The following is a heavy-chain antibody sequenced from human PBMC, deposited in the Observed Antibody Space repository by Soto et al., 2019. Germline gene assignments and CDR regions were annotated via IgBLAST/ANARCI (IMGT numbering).Heavy chain of an antibody. CDR1: GFTFSSYA. CDR2: ISYDGSNK. J-gene: IGHJ6*02. CDR3: ARDRAKRVATIRNGIYGMDV. Sequence: GGSLRLSCAASGFTFSSYAMHWVRQAPGKGLEWVAVISYDGSNKYYADSVKGRFTISRDNSKNTLYLQMNSLRAEDTAVYYCARDRAKRVATIRNGIYGMDVWGQGTTVTVSS. D-gene: IGHD5-12*01. V-gene: IGHV3-30-3*01.